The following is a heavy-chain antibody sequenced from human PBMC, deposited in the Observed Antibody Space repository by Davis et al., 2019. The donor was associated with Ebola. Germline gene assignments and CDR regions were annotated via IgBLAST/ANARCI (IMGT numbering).Heavy chain of an antibody. Sequence: AASVKVSCKASGYTFTSYAMHWVRQAPGQRLEWMGWINAGNGNTKYSQKFQGRVTMTTDTSTSTAYMELRGLASDDTAVYYCARCNYDFWSGIGAGYYGMDVWGQGTRVTVSS. V-gene: IGHV1-3*01. J-gene: IGHJ6*02. CDR1: GYTFTSYA. CDR3: ARCNYDFWSGIGAGYYGMDV. CDR2: INAGNGNT. D-gene: IGHD3-3*01.